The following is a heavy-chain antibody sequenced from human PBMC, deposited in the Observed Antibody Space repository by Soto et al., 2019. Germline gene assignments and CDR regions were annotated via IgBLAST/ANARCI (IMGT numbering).Heavy chain of an antibody. J-gene: IGHJ6*02. D-gene: IGHD3-3*01. CDR3: AKTYYDFWSGPPDGMDV. CDR1: VFTFSSYG. V-gene: IGHV3-30*18. CDR2: ISYDGSNK. Sequence: GWSLRLSCASSVFTFSSYGMHWVRQAPGKGLEWVAVISYDGSNKYYADSVKGRFTISRDNSKNTLYLQMNSLRAEDTAVYYCAKTYYDFWSGPPDGMDVWGQGTTVTVSS.